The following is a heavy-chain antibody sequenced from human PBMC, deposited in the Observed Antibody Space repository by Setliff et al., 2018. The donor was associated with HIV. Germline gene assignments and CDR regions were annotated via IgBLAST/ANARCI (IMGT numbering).Heavy chain of an antibody. Sequence: PSETLSLTCTVYGGSFSGYYWTRIRQPPGKGLEFIGEMNHRGVIKYLSSLKSRVTMAVDTSKKQFSLKLKSVTAADTAVYYCFLFYDDRSGFYWDWGQGTPVTVSS. V-gene: IGHV4-34*01. CDR3: FLFYDDRSGFYWD. D-gene: IGHD3-22*01. CDR2: MNHRGVI. J-gene: IGHJ4*02. CDR1: GGSFSGYY.